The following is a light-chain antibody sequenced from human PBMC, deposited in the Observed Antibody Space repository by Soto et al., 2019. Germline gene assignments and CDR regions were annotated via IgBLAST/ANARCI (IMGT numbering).Light chain of an antibody. CDR3: QKYNSAPKT. CDR1: QDISNY. Sequence: DIQMTQSPSSLSASVGDRVTITCRASQDISNYLAWYQQKPGEVPKLLIYAASTLQTGVQSRFSGGGSGTLVTLTISSLQPDDVATYYCQKYNSAPKTFGRGTRLEIK. V-gene: IGKV1-27*01. J-gene: IGKJ2*01. CDR2: AAS.